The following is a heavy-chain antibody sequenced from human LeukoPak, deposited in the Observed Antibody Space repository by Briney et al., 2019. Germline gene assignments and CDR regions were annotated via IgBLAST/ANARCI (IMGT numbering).Heavy chain of an antibody. D-gene: IGHD5-18*01. CDR2: IRRDGDVI. CDR1: GFSFSDYG. V-gene: IGHV3-30*02. J-gene: IGHJ6*03. Sequence: TGGSLRLSCGASGFSFSDYGMHWVRQAPGKGLEWVAFIRRDGDVIYYADSVKGRFTISRDNSKNTLYLQMNSLRAEDTAVYYCAKAESVTPSSMDVWGKGTTVTVSS. CDR3: AKAESVTPSSMDV.